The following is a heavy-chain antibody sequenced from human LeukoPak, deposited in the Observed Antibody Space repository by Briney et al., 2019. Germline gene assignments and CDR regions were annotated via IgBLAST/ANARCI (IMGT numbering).Heavy chain of an antibody. Sequence: SETLSLTCIVSGGSISSYYWSWIRQPPGKGLEWIGYIYHTGSNNYSPSLESRVTMSVDTSKNQFSLKLSSVTAADTAVYYCARARYSNSWYAVDIWGQGTMVTVSS. CDR2: IYHTGSN. D-gene: IGHD6-13*01. J-gene: IGHJ3*02. V-gene: IGHV4-59*08. CDR3: ARARYSNSWYAVDI. CDR1: GGSISSYY.